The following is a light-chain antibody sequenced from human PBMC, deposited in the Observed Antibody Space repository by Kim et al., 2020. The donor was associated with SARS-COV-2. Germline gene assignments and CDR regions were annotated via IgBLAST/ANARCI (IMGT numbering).Light chain of an antibody. Sequence: PGEHATLSCRASQNSDTYLAWYQPRPGQAPRLLVYDASNRATGVPDRFSGSGSGTDFTLTISSLEPEDFSIYYCQQRNSWPPAVTFGGGTKVDIK. J-gene: IGKJ4*01. CDR1: QNSDTY. CDR2: DAS. V-gene: IGKV3-11*01. CDR3: QQRNSWPPAVT.